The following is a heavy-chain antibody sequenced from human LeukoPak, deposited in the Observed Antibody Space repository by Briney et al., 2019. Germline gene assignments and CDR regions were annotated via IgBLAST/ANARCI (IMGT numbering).Heavy chain of an antibody. Sequence: SETLSLTCTVSGGSISSYYWSWIRQPAGKGLEWIGRIYTSGSTNYNPSRKSRVTMSVDTSKNQFSLKLSSVTAADTAVYYCARQAVAGTNDAFDIWGQGTMVTVSS. CDR3: ARQAVAGTNDAFDI. CDR1: GGSISSYY. V-gene: IGHV4-4*07. D-gene: IGHD6-19*01. CDR2: IYTSGST. J-gene: IGHJ3*02.